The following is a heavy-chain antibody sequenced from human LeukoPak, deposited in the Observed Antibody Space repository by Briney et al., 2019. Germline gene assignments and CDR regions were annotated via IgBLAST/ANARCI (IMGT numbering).Heavy chain of an antibody. D-gene: IGHD2-15*01. CDR1: GFTFSNHN. CDR3: ARTYGSGSLDY. V-gene: IGHV3-48*01. CDR2: ISGRGEAI. J-gene: IGHJ4*02. Sequence: GESLRLSCAASGFTFSNHNMDWVRQAPGKGLEWISYISGRGEAIFYADSVQGRFTISRDNAKNSIYLQMNGLTAKDTAVYYCARTYGSGSLDYGGQGTLVTVSS.